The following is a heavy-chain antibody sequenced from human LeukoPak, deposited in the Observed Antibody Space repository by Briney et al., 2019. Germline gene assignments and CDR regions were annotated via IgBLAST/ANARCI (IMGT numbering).Heavy chain of an antibody. CDR3: ARDLFVCSGGSCYSGAFDI. V-gene: IGHV4-4*07. J-gene: IGHJ3*02. D-gene: IGHD2-15*01. CDR1: GGSISSYY. CDR2: IYTSGST. Sequence: PSETLSLTCTVSGGSISSYYWSWIRQPAGKGLEWIGRIYTSGSTNYNPSLKSRVTMSVDTSKNQFSLKLSSVTAADTAVYYCARDLFVCSGGSCYSGAFDIWGQGTMVTVSS.